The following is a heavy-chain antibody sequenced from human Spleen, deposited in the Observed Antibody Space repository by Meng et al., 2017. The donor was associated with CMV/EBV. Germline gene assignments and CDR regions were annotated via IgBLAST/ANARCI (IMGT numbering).Heavy chain of an antibody. J-gene: IGHJ4*02. CDR3: ARVCAAAGLYYFDY. CDR1: GGSFSGYY. D-gene: IGHD6-13*01. CDR2: INHSGST. Sequence: QVQIQEWGAGLLKRAASLCLPCAVYGGSFSGYYWSWIRQPPGKGLEWIGEINHSGSTNYNPSLKSRVTISVDTSKNQFSLKLSSVTAADTAVYYCARVCAAAGLYYFDYWGQGTLVTVSS. V-gene: IGHV4-34*01.